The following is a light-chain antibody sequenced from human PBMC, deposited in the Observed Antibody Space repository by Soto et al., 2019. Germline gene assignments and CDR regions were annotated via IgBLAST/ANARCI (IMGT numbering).Light chain of an antibody. CDR3: LQTYSTPST. Sequence: DIQMTQSPSSLSASVGDSVTITCRASHSISNYLNWYQQKPGKAPKLLVYAASSLQSGVPSRFRGIGSGSDFSLSISSLQPEDFATYYCLQTYSTPSTFGPGTKVY. CDR1: HSISNY. CDR2: AAS. J-gene: IGKJ3*01. V-gene: IGKV1-39*01.